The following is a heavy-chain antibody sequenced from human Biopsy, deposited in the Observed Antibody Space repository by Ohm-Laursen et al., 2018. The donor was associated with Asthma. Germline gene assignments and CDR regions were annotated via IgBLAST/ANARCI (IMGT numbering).Heavy chain of an antibody. CDR2: INAAIGNT. CDR3: ARTYYDFLTGQVHDAFAM. V-gene: IGHV1-3*01. CDR1: GYTFINYA. D-gene: IGHD3-9*01. Sequence: ASVKVSCNASGYTFINYAIHWVRQAPGHSLEWMGWINAAIGNTKYSQKFQGRLTISRDTSASTAYMDLRSLRSEDTAMYYCARTYYDFLTGQVHDAFAMWGQGTMVTVSS. J-gene: IGHJ3*02.